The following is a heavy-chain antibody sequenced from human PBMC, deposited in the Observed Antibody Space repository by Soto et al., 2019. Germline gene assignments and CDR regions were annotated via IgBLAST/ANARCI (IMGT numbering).Heavy chain of an antibody. Sequence: GASVKVSCKASGSAFTTYYLHWVRQAPLQWLEWMGVINPADGTTTYAQKFQGRVTMTMDTSTSTVYMELSSLRSDDTAVYYCARARGWFDPWGQGTLVTVSS. D-gene: IGHD3-10*01. CDR1: GSAFTTYY. CDR3: ARARGWFDP. CDR2: INPADGTT. V-gene: IGHV1-46*01. J-gene: IGHJ5*02.